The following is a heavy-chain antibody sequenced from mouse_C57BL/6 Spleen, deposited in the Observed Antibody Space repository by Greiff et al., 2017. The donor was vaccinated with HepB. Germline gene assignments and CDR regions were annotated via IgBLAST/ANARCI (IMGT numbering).Heavy chain of an antibody. V-gene: IGHV1-63*01. CDR3: ARQEDYYAMDY. CDR2: IYPGGGYT. CDR1: GYTFTNYW. Sequence: VQLKESGAELVRPGTSVKMSCKASGYTFTNYWIGWAKQRPGHGLEWIGDIYPGGGYTNYNEKFKGKATLTADKSSSTAYMQFSSLTSEDSAIYYCARQEDYYAMDYWGQGTSVTVSS. J-gene: IGHJ4*01.